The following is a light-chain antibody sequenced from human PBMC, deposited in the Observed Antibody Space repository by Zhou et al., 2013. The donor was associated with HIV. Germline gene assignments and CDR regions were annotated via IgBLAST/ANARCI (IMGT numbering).Light chain of an antibody. V-gene: IGKV3-11*01. CDR3: QQYVTAPIT. CDR1: QSVSSY. CDR2: DAS. Sequence: EIVLTQSPATLSLSPGERATLSCRASQSVSSYLAWHQQKPGQAPRLLIYDASNRATGIPDRFSGSGSGTDFTLTISRLEPEDFAVYCCQQYVTAPITFGQGTRLEIK. J-gene: IGKJ5*01.